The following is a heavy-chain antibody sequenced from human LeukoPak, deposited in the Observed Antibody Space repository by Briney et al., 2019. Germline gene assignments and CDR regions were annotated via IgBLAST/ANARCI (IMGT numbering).Heavy chain of an antibody. Sequence: PGGSLRLSCVASGFTFDSYSMNWVRQAPGKGLEWVSSISSSSSYIYYADSLKGRFTISRDNAKNSLYLQMNSLRAEDTAVYYCARVIGSGWTGDYWGQGTLVTVSS. CDR1: GFTFDSYS. CDR2: ISSSSSYI. D-gene: IGHD6-19*01. V-gene: IGHV3-21*01. CDR3: ARVIGSGWTGDY. J-gene: IGHJ4*02.